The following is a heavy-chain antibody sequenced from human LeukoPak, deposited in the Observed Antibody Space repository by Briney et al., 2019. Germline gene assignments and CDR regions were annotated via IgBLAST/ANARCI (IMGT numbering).Heavy chain of an antibody. CDR2: VYSSGST. CDR3: ARGTVPSEYCGGDCQFDY. J-gene: IGHJ4*02. Sequence: KPSETLSLTCTVSGGSISRYYWSWIRQPAGKGLEWIGRVYSSGSTNYNPSLKSRVTMSVDTSKNQFSLKLSSVTAADTAVYYWARGTVPSEYCGGDCQFDYWGQGTLVTVSS. CDR1: GGSISRYY. V-gene: IGHV4-4*07. D-gene: IGHD2-21*02.